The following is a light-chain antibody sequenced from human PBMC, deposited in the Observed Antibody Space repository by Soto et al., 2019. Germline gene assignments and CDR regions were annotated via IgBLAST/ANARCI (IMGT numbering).Light chain of an antibody. CDR1: QGIRSH. Sequence: IQLTQSPSSLSASEGDRVTITCRASQGIRSHLTWYQQKPGKAPKLLIYAASTLQSGVPSRFSGGGSGTDFTLTISSLQPEDFATYYCQQLNSFPPTFGQGTKVDIK. CDR2: AAS. J-gene: IGKJ1*01. V-gene: IGKV1-9*01. CDR3: QQLNSFPPT.